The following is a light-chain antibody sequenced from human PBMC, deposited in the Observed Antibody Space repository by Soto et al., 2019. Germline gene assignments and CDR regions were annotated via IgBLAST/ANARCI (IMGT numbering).Light chain of an antibody. V-gene: IGKV1-5*03. CDR1: QSISSW. CDR2: KAS. CDR3: QHYNSYSLT. Sequence: DIRMTQSHSTLSASVGDRVTSACRASQSISSWLAWYQQKPGKVPKLLIYKASSLESGVPSRFSGSGSGTEFTLTISSLQPDDFATYFCQHYNSYSLTFGGGTKLEIK. J-gene: IGKJ4*01.